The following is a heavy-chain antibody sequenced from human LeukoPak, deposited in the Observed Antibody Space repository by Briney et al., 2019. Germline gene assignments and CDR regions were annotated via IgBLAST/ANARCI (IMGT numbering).Heavy chain of an antibody. V-gene: IGHV3-21*01. Sequence: GGSLRLSCAASGFTFSSYSMNWVRQAPGKGLEWVSSISSSSSYIYYADSVKGRFTISRDNAKNSLYLQMNSLGAEDTAVYYCASHPRYYYDSSVGAFDIWGQGTMVTVSS. J-gene: IGHJ3*02. CDR2: ISSSSSYI. CDR1: GFTFSSYS. D-gene: IGHD3-22*01. CDR3: ASHPRYYYDSSVGAFDI.